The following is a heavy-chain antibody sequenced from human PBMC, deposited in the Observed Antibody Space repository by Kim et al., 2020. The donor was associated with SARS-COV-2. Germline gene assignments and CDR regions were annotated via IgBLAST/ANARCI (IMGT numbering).Heavy chain of an antibody. CDR3: ATFSLDYDFWSGYYGMDV. Sequence: GGSLRLSCAASGFTFSSYWMSWVRQAPGKGLEWVANIKQDGSEKYYVDSVKGRFTISRDNAKNSLYLQMNSLRAEDTAVYYCATFSLDYDFWSGYYGMDVWGQGTTVTVSS. CDR1: GFTFSSYW. D-gene: IGHD3-3*01. V-gene: IGHV3-7*03. CDR2: IKQDGSEK. J-gene: IGHJ6*02.